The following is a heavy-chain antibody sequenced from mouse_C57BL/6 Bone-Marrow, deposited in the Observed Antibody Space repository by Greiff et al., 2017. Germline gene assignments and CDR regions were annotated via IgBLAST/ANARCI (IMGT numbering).Heavy chain of an antibody. CDR3: ARWESHYYGSSYGWYFDV. D-gene: IGHD1-1*01. J-gene: IGHJ1*03. CDR1: GFTFSDYY. CDR2: INYDGSST. V-gene: IGHV5-16*01. Sequence: EVKLVESEGGLVQPGSSMKLSYTASGFTFSDYYMAWVRQVPEKGLEWVANINYDGSSTYYLDSLKSRFIISRDNAKNILYLQMSSLKSEDTATYYCARWESHYYGSSYGWYFDVWGTGTTVTVSS.